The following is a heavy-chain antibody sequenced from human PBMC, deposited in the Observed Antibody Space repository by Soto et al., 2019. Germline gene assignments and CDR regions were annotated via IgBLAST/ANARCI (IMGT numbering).Heavy chain of an antibody. J-gene: IGHJ3*02. D-gene: IGHD6-6*01. V-gene: IGHV3-23*01. CDR2: ISGSGGST. Sequence: GGSLTLSCAASGFTFSSYAMSWVRQAPGKGREWVSAISGSGGSTYYTDSVTGRFTISRDNSKNTLYLQMNSLRAEDTAVYYCAKTSHGLSIDAFDIWGQGTMVTVSS. CDR3: AKTSHGLSIDAFDI. CDR1: GFTFSSYA.